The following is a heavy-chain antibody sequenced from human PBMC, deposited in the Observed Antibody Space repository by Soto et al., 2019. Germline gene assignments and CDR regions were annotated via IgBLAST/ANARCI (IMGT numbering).Heavy chain of an antibody. V-gene: IGHV3-33*01. CDR3: ARDKYGSGSYYSYYYYGMDV. J-gene: IGHJ6*02. Sequence: QVQLVESGGGVVQPGRSLRLSCAASGFIFSSYGMHWVRQAPGKGLEWVAVIWYDGSNKYYADSVKGRFTISRDNSKNTRYLQMNSLRAEDTAVYYCARDKYGSGSYYSYYYYGMDVWGQGTTVTVSS. CDR1: GFIFSSYG. CDR2: IWYDGSNK. D-gene: IGHD3-10*01.